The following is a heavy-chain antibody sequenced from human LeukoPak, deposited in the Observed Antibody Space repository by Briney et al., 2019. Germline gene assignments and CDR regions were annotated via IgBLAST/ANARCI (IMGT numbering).Heavy chain of an antibody. J-gene: IGHJ4*02. D-gene: IGHD3-3*01. CDR3: AKDLNYDFWSGYYGYFDY. CDR1: GFTFSTCA. V-gene: IGHV3-23*01. Sequence: GGSLRLSCGASGFTFSTCAMNWVRQAPGKGLEWVSGISGSGGNTYYADSVKGRFTISRDNPKNTLYLQMNSLRAEDTAVYYCAKDLNYDFWSGYYGYFDYWGQGTLVTVSS. CDR2: ISGSGGNT.